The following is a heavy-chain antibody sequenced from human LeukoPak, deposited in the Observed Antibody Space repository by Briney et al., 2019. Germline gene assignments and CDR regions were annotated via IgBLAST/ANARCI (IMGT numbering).Heavy chain of an antibody. J-gene: IGHJ4*02. Sequence: GGSLRLSCAASGFTFSSYSMNWVRQAPGKGLQWVSSISSSSSYIYYADSVKGRFTISRDNAKNSLYLQMNSLRAEDTAVYYCASGIQLWLSDYWGQGTLVTVSS. CDR2: ISSSSSYI. CDR3: ASGIQLWLSDY. CDR1: GFTFSSYS. D-gene: IGHD5-18*01. V-gene: IGHV3-21*01.